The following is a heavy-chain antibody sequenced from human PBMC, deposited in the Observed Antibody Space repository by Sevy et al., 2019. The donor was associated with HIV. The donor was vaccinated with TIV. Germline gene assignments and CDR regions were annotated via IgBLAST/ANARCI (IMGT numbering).Heavy chain of an antibody. Sequence: SETLSLTCTVSGGSISSSSYYWGWIRQPPGKGLEWIGCLYYGGSKYSNPSLKSRVTMSVDTSRNQFSLTLSSVTAADTAVYYCVRRLPHSLGWSFDYWGQGTLVTVSS. CDR3: VRRLPHSLGWSFDY. V-gene: IGHV4-39*01. D-gene: IGHD6-19*01. J-gene: IGHJ4*02. CDR2: LYYGGSK. CDR1: GGSISSSSYY.